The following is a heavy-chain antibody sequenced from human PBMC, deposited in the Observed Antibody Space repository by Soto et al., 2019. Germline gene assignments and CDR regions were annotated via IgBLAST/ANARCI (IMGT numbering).Heavy chain of an antibody. CDR3: ARGQSSLLLDC. J-gene: IGHJ4*02. D-gene: IGHD2-8*02. CDR1: GGSFSGYY. CDR2: INHSGST. V-gene: IGHV4-34*01. Sequence: QVQLQQWGAGLLKPSETLSVTCAVYGGSFSGYYWSWIRQPPGKGLEWIGEINHSGSTNYNPSLKSRVTISVDTSKNQFSLKLSSVTDADTAVYYCARGQSSLLLDCWGQGVLVTVSS.